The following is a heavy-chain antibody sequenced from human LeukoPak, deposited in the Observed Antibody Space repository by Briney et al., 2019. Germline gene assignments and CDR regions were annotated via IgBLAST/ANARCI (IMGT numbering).Heavy chain of an antibody. CDR1: GFTFSSYA. D-gene: IGHD3-10*01. CDR2: ISGSGGST. J-gene: IGHJ4*02. Sequence: GGSLRLSCAASGFTFSSYAMSGVRQAPGKGLEWVSLISGSGGSTYYTDSVKGRFTISRDNSKNTLYLQMNSLRAEDTAVYYCAREFKGSGKSSFDYWGQGTLVTVSS. V-gene: IGHV3-23*01. CDR3: AREFKGSGKSSFDY.